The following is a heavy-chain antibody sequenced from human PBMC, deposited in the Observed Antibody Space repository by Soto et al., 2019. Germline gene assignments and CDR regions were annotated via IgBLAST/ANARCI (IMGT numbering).Heavy chain of an antibody. D-gene: IGHD6-19*01. CDR1: GYTFTSYG. J-gene: IGHJ4*02. Sequence: QVQLVQSGAEVKKPGASVKVSCKASGYTFTSYGISWVRQAPGQGLEWMGWISAYNGNTKYAQKLQGRVTKTTDTSTRTAYMELESLGSDDTAVYYCARFVLAVAGTLDYWGQGTLVTVSS. V-gene: IGHV1-18*01. CDR3: ARFVLAVAGTLDY. CDR2: ISAYNGNT.